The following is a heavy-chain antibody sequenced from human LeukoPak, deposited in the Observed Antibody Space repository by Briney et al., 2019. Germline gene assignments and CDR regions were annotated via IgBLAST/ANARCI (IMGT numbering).Heavy chain of an antibody. Sequence: SETLTLTCTVSGCSFSSYYWHWIRQAPGKGLEWIGYIYYSGSTNYNPSLKSRVTISVDTSKNQFSLKLSSVTAADTAVYYCASGIAVAGTRGDYWGQGTLVTVSS. V-gene: IGHV4-59*01. D-gene: IGHD6-19*01. CDR1: GCSFSSYY. CDR2: IYYSGST. J-gene: IGHJ4*02. CDR3: ASGIAVAGTRGDY.